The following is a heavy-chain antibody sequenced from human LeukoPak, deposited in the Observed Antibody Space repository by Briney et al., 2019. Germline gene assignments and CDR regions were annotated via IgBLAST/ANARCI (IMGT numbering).Heavy chain of an antibody. CDR3: ARDFRRYCSSTSCYSPHFDY. CDR2: ISYDGSNK. Sequence: GRSLRLSCAASGFTFSSYAMHWVRQAPGKGLEWVSVISYDGSNKYYADSVKGRFTISRDNSKNTLYLQMNSLRAEDTAVYYCARDFRRYCSSTSCYSPHFDYWGQGTLVTVSS. J-gene: IGHJ4*02. D-gene: IGHD2-2*01. CDR1: GFTFSSYA. V-gene: IGHV3-30-3*01.